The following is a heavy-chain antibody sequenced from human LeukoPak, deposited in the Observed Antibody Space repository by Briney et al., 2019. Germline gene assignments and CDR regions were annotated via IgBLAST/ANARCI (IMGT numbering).Heavy chain of an antibody. Sequence: PSETLSLTCTVSGGSLNGYYWGWIRQPPGKGLECIGYIHSSEGTAHNASLKSRLTISLDTSKNQFSLTLSSVTAADTAVYYCARHGYGEGMVVWGKGTTVTVSS. CDR2: IHSSEGT. J-gene: IGHJ6*04. CDR1: GGSLNGYY. CDR3: ARHGYGEGMVV. D-gene: IGHD4-17*01. V-gene: IGHV4-59*08.